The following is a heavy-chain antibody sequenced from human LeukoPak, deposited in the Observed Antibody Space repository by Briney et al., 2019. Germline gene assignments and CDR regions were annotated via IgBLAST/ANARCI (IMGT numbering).Heavy chain of an antibody. Sequence: SETLSLTCTVSGGSIISNYWSWIRQPPGQGLEWIAYIHSSGYTNYNPSLKSRVTISVDTSKNQFSLKVSSVTAADTAVYYCAKRQGPTSGSYDWFGPWGQGTLVTVSS. CDR3: AKRQGPTSGSYDWFGP. CDR2: IHSSGYT. D-gene: IGHD1-26*01. V-gene: IGHV4-4*09. J-gene: IGHJ5*02. CDR1: GGSIISNY.